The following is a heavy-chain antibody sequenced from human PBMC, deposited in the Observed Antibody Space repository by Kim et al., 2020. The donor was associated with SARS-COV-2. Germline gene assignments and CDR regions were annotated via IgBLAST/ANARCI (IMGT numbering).Heavy chain of an antibody. CDR2: MNPNSGNT. CDR3: ARGVWSGYFDWLLNPSDAFDI. V-gene: IGHV1-8*01. CDR1: GYTFTSYD. J-gene: IGHJ3*02. D-gene: IGHD3-9*01. Sequence: ASVKVSCKASGYTFTSYDINWVRQSTGQGLEWMGWMNPNSGNTGYAQKFQGRVTMTRNTSISTAYMELSSLRSEDTAVYYCARGVWSGYFDWLLNPSDAFDIWGQGTMVTVSS.